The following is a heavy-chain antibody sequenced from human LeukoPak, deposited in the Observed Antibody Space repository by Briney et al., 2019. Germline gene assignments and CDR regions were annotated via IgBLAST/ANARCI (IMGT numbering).Heavy chain of an antibody. Sequence: SETLSLTCTVSGGSISSYYWNWIRQPPGKGLEWIGYIYYSGSTNYNPSLKSRVTISVDTSKNQFSLKLSSVTAADTAVYYCARVTHDRALDYWGQGTLVTVSS. CDR3: ARVTHDRALDY. J-gene: IGHJ4*02. V-gene: IGHV4-59*01. CDR1: GGSISSYY. CDR2: IYYSGST.